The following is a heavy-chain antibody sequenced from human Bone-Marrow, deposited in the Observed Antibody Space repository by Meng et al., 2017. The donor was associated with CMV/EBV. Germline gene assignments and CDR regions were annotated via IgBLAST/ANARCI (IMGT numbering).Heavy chain of an antibody. V-gene: IGHV4-34*01. D-gene: IGHD3-22*01. CDR2: INHRGTT. CDR3: ARAWSSGYYCDS. Sequence: SETLSLTCAVYGGSFSAYYWTWIRQSPGEGLEWIGEINHRGTTNYNPSLRRRLTISVDKSKNQFSLNLTSVAAADTGVYYCARAWSSGYYCDSWGQGTLVTFPS. CDR1: GGSFSAYY. J-gene: IGHJ4*02.